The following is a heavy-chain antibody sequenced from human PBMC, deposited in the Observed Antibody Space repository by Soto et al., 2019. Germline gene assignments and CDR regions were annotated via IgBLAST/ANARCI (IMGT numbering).Heavy chain of an antibody. Sequence: QVQLVQSGAEVKKPGASVKVSCKASGYTFTSYGISWVRQAPGQGLEWMGWISAYNGNTNYAQKLQGRVTMTTDTSTSTAYMELRSLRSDDTAVYYCARGLSYDFWSGYATRYYFDYWGQGTLSPSPQ. V-gene: IGHV1-18*01. CDR2: ISAYNGNT. CDR3: ARGLSYDFWSGYATRYYFDY. J-gene: IGHJ4*02. CDR1: GYTFTSYG. D-gene: IGHD3-3*01.